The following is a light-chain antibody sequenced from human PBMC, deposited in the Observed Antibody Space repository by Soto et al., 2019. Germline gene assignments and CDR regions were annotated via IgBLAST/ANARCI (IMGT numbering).Light chain of an antibody. CDR3: SSHAGNNNYV. Sequence: QSVLTQPPSASGSPGQSVAIFCTGTSSDVGGQNYVSWYQQHPGKAPKLIIYAVTERPSGVPDRFSGSKSGNTASLTVSGLQTEDEADYYCSSHAGNNNYVFGTGTKVTVL. CDR1: SSDVGGQNY. CDR2: AVT. J-gene: IGLJ1*01. V-gene: IGLV2-8*01.